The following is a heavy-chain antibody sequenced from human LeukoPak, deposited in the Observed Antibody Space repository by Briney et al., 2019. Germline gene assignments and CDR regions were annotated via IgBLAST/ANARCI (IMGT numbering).Heavy chain of an antibody. J-gene: IGHJ4*02. CDR2: IGTSSSPI. CDR1: GFAFSSYS. Sequence: GGSLRLSCAASGFAFSSYSMNWVRQAPGKGLEWVSYIGTSSSPIYYGDSVKGRFTISRDNDKESIYLQMDSLRDEDTAVYYCARGNRGLSPDYWGQGTLVIVSS. CDR3: ARGNRGLSPDY. D-gene: IGHD1-14*01. V-gene: IGHV3-48*02.